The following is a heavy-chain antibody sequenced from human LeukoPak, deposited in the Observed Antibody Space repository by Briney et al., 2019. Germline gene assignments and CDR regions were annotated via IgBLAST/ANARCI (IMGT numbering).Heavy chain of an antibody. CDR1: GFTFSIYT. CDR2: ISSSGIYI. V-gene: IGHV3-21*01. J-gene: IGHJ5*02. Sequence: GGSLRLSCAASGFTFSIYTMNWVRQAPGKGLEWVSSISSSGIYIYYADSVKGRFAISRDNTKNSLYLQMNSLRAEDTAVYYCATRRDDFWSGPFDPWGQGTLVTVSS. CDR3: ATRRDDFWSGPFDP. D-gene: IGHD3-3*01.